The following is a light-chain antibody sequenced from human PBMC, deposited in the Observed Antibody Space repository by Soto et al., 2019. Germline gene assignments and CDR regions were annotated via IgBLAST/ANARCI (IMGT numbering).Light chain of an antibody. CDR2: GAS. CDR3: QQYNNWPPIP. CDR1: QSVRSN. Sequence: EIVMTQSPATLSVSPGERATVSCRASQSVRSNLAWYQQKPGQAPRLLIYGASTRATGIPARVSGRGSGTEFSLTISSLQSEDFAVYFCQQYNNWPPIPFGQGTRLRL. V-gene: IGKV3-15*01. J-gene: IGKJ5*01.